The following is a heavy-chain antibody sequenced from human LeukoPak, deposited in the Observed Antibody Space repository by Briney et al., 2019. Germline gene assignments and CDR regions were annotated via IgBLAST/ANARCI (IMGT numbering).Heavy chain of an antibody. Sequence: GESLKISCKGSGCSFTSYWIGWVRQMPGKGLEWMGIIYPGDSDTRYSPSFQGQVTISADKSISTAYLQWSSLKASDTAMYYCARLLGVVETAYNWFDPWGQGTLVTVSS. V-gene: IGHV5-51*01. J-gene: IGHJ5*02. CDR1: GCSFTSYW. CDR3: ARLLGVVETAYNWFDP. CDR2: IYPGDSDT. D-gene: IGHD2-21*01.